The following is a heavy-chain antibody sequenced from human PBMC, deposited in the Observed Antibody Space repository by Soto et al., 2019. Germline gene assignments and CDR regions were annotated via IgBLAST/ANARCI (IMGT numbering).Heavy chain of an antibody. CDR3: ARGYCSSTSCYGRPKNWFDP. CDR1: GGSFSGYY. J-gene: IGHJ5*02. Sequence: SETLSLTCAVYGGSFSGYYRSWIRQPPGKGLEWIGEINHSGSTNYNPSLKSRVTISVDTSKNQFSLKLSSVTAADTAVYYCARGYCSSTSCYGRPKNWFDPWGQGTLVTVSS. D-gene: IGHD2-2*01. V-gene: IGHV4-34*01. CDR2: INHSGST.